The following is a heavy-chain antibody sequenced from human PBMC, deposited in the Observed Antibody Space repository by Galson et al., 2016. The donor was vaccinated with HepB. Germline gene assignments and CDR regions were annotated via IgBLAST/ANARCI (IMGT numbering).Heavy chain of an antibody. CDR1: GFTFSTYD. V-gene: IGHV3-21*06. CDR2: IGPTGSNK. J-gene: IGHJ4*02. Sequence: SLRLSCAASGFTFSTYDMNWVRQAPGKGLEWVSSIGPTGSNKHSADSVKGRIAISRDNAKNSMYLQLNSLRDEDTAVYYCTRGGLQYYFDCWGQGALVTASS. CDR3: TRGGLQYYFDC. D-gene: IGHD4-11*01.